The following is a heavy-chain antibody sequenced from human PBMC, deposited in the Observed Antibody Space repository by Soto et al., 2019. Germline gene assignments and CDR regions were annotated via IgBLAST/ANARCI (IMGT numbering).Heavy chain of an antibody. Sequence: QVQLQESGPGLVKPSETLSLTCTVSGGSISSYYWSWIRQPPGKGLEWIGYIYYSGSTNYNPSLKSRVTISVDTSKNQFSLKLSSVTAADTAVYYCARWPDTYYYDSSGENWFDPWGQGTLVTVSS. V-gene: IGHV4-59*01. CDR3: ARWPDTYYYDSSGENWFDP. J-gene: IGHJ5*02. D-gene: IGHD3-22*01. CDR2: IYYSGST. CDR1: GGSISSYY.